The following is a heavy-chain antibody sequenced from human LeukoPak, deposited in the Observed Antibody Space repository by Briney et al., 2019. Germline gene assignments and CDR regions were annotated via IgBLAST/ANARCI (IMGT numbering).Heavy chain of an antibody. Sequence: PGGSLRLSCAASGFTFSSYWVHWVRQAPGKGLVWVSRINTDGSSTSYADSVKGRFTISRDNAKNTLHLQMNSVRAEDTAVYYCARPRRPYYYDSSGLDYYYMDVWGKGTTVTVSS. CDR2: INTDGSST. D-gene: IGHD3-22*01. J-gene: IGHJ6*03. CDR3: ARPRRPYYYDSSGLDYYYMDV. V-gene: IGHV3-74*01. CDR1: GFTFSSYW.